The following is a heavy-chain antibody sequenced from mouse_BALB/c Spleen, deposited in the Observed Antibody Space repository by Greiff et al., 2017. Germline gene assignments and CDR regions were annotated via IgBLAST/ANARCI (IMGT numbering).Heavy chain of an antibody. D-gene: IGHD2-3*01. J-gene: IGHJ4*01. V-gene: IGHV5-6-5*01. CDR1: GFTFSSYA. CDR3: ARGDGYYLYAMDY. CDR2: ISSGGST. Sequence: EVKLMESGGGLVKPGGSLKLSCAASGFTFSSYAMSWVRQTPEKRLEWVASISSGGSTYYPDSVKGRFTISRDNARNILYLQISSLRAEDTAMYYCARGDGYYLYAMDYWGQGTSVTVSA.